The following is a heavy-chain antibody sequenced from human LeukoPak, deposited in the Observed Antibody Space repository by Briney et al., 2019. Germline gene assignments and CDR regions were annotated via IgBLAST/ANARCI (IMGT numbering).Heavy chain of an antibody. J-gene: IGHJ4*02. CDR1: GGTFSSYA. V-gene: IGHV1-69*06. CDR3: ARSPKEGYFDY. Sequence: GASVKVSCKASGGTFSSYAISWVRQAPGQGLEWMGGIIPIFGTANYAQKFQGRVTITADKSTSTAYMELSSLRSEDTAVYYCARSPKEGYFDYWGQGTLVTVSS. CDR2: IIPIFGTA.